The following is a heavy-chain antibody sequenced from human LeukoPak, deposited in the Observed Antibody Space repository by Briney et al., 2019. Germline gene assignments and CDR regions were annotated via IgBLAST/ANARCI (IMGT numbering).Heavy chain of an antibody. CDR1: GFAFATYW. Sequence: GGSLRLSCSASGFAFATYWVNWVRQAPGKGLEWVANISPDGSARYLDGVRGRFTTSRDNAKNLLSMEMNSLRAEDTAVYYCAGWGGGVNHWGQGTLVTVSS. CDR3: AGWGGGVNH. J-gene: IGHJ4*02. D-gene: IGHD3-16*01. CDR2: ISPDGSAR. V-gene: IGHV3-7*01.